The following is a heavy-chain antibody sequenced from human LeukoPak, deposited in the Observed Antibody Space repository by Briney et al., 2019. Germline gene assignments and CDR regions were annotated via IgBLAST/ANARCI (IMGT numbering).Heavy chain of an antibody. J-gene: IGHJ4*02. Sequence: SETLSLTCTVSGYSISSGYYWGWIRQPPGKGLEWIGYIYYSGSTNYNPSLKSRVTISVDTSKNQFSLKLSSVTAADTAVYYCASGATHFDYWGQGTLVTVSS. V-gene: IGHV4-61*01. CDR1: GYSISSGYY. CDR3: ASGATHFDY. CDR2: IYYSGST. D-gene: IGHD1-26*01.